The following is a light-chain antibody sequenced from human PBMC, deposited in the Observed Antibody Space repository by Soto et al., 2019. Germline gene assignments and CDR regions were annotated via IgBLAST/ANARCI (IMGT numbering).Light chain of an antibody. V-gene: IGKV3-20*01. CDR2: GAS. J-gene: IGKJ4*01. Sequence: EIVLTQSPGTLSLSPGERATLSCRASQSVSSSYLAWYQQKPGQAPRLLIYGASSRATGIPARFSGSGSGTDFTLTISSLEPEDFAVYYCEYYGTSITFGGGTKVDIK. CDR3: EYYGTSIT. CDR1: QSVSSSY.